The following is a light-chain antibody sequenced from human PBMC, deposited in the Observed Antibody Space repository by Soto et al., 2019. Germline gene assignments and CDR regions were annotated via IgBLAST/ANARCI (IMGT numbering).Light chain of an antibody. V-gene: IGLV2-14*03. CDR1: SSDIGGYDY. J-gene: IGLJ2*01. CDR2: DVT. CDR3: SSYTSSSTLL. Sequence: QSALTQPASVSGSPGQSITISCTGTSSDIGGYDYVSWYQQHPGKVPKLIIYDVTKRPSGVSSRFSGSKSGITASLTISGLQAEDESDYYCSSYTSSSTLLFGGGTKLTV.